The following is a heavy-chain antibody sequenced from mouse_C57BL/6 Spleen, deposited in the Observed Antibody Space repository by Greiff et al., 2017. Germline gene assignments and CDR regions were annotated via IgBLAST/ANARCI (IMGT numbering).Heavy chain of an antibody. CDR2: IYPGNSDT. V-gene: IGHV1-5*01. Sequence: VQLQQSGTVLARPGASVKMSCKTSGYTFTSYWMHWVKQRPGQGLEWIGAIYPGNSDTSYNQKFKGKAKLTAVTSASTAYIELSSLTNDDSAVYYSVVATDYYAMDYWGQGTSVTVSS. CDR1: GYTFTSYW. J-gene: IGHJ4*01. CDR3: VVATDYYAMDY. D-gene: IGHD1-1*01.